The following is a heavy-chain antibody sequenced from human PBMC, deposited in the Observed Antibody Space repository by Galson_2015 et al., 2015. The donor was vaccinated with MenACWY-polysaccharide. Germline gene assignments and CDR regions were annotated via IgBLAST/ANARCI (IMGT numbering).Heavy chain of an antibody. CDR1: GFTFSSYG. Sequence: SLRLSCAASGFTFSSYGMHWVRQAPGKGLEWVAIMSYDGSKKYYADSVKGRVTISRDNSKNTLYLEMYSLRVEDTAVYYCARDSLKGEIPAAVSSPWGKGTLVTVSS. CDR3: ARDSLKGEIPAAVSSP. V-gene: IGHV3-30*03. CDR2: MSYDGSKK. D-gene: IGHD2-2*01. J-gene: IGHJ5*02.